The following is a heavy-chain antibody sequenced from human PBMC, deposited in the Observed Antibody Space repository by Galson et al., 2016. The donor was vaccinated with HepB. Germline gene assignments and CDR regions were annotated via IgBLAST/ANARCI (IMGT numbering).Heavy chain of an antibody. CDR2: ISYHGSNK. J-gene: IGHJ4*02. CDR3: ARDGYYYGSGSYGAATY. V-gene: IGHV3-30*04. D-gene: IGHD3-10*01. Sequence: SLRLSCAASGFSFSSSAMHWVRQAPGKGLVWVAVISYHGSNKYYVDSVKGRFTISRDNSKNTLYLQMNSLRVEDTAMYYCARDGYYYGSGSYGAATYWGQGTPVTVSS. CDR1: GFSFSSSA.